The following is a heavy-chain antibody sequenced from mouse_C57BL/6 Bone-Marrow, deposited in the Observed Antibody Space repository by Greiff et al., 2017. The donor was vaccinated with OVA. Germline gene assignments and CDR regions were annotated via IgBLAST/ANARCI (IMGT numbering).Heavy chain of an antibody. Sequence: DVMLVESGGDLVKPGGSLKLSCAASGFTFSSYGMSWVRQTPDKRLEWVATISSGGSYTYYPDSVKGRFTISRDNAKNTLYLQMSSLKSEDTAMYYCARYDYDGGPWFAYWGQGTLVTVSA. CDR2: ISSGGSYT. J-gene: IGHJ3*01. CDR1: GFTFSSYG. D-gene: IGHD2-4*01. CDR3: ARYDYDGGPWFAY. V-gene: IGHV5-6*02.